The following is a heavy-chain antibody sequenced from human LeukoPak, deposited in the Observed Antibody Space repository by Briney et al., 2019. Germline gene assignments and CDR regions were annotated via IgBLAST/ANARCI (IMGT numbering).Heavy chain of an antibody. CDR3: ARDQRGEWLWDYMDV. J-gene: IGHJ6*03. V-gene: IGHV1-2*04. D-gene: IGHD3-3*01. CDR1: GYTFTGYY. CDR2: INPNSGGT. Sequence: ASVKVSCKASGYTFTGYYMHWVRQAPGQGLEWMGWINPNSGGTNYAQKFQGWVTMTRDTSTSTVYMELSSLRSEDTAVYYCARDQRGEWLWDYMDVWGKGTTVTVSS.